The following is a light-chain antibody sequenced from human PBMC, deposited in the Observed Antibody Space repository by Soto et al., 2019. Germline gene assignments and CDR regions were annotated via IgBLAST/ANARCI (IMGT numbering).Light chain of an antibody. V-gene: IGKV1-27*01. CDR1: QGISNS. CDR2: GAS. J-gene: IGKJ3*01. CDR3: QKYNSAPLT. Sequence: DIQMTQSPSAMSASLGDRVTITCRASQGISNSLAWFQQKPGRVPKRLIYGASTLQSGVPSRFSGSGSGTDFTLTISSLQPEDVATYYCQKYNSAPLTFGPGTKVDIK.